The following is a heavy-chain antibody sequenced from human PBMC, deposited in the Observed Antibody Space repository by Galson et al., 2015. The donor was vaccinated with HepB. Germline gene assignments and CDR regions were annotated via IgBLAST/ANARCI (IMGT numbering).Heavy chain of an antibody. D-gene: IGHD2-8*01. CDR2: IYYGGRT. V-gene: IGHV4-39*01. J-gene: IGHJ3*02. CDR1: GISISGSQYY. CDR3: ARPLVLNGRFTPGVGPFHI. Sequence: ETLSLTCDVSGISISGSQYYWGWIRQSPKKGLEWIGSIYYGGRTYFSPSSQSRVAMSVDTSKNQLSLTLSSVTAADTAVYHCARPLVLNGRFTPGVGPFHIWGHGTLVTVSA.